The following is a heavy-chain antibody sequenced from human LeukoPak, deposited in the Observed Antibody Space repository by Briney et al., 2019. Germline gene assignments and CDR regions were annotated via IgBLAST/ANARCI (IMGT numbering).Heavy chain of an antibody. J-gene: IGHJ4*02. CDR1: GGSIRSYY. Sequence: KPSETLSLTCTVSGGSIRSYYWSWIRQPPGKGLEWIGYIYYSGSTNYNPSLKSRVTISVGTSKNQFSLNLSSVTAADTAVYYCARVLPYSSGWGVDYWGQGTLVTVSS. V-gene: IGHV4-59*01. CDR2: IYYSGST. CDR3: ARVLPYSSGWGVDY. D-gene: IGHD6-19*01.